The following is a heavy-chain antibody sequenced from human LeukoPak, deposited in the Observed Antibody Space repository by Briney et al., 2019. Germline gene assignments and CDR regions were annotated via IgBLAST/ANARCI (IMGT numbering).Heavy chain of an antibody. CDR3: AKDSHQWLGTESDY. CDR1: GFTFSSYA. V-gene: IGHV3-23*01. J-gene: IGHJ4*02. D-gene: IGHD6-19*01. Sequence: GGSLRLSCAASGFTFSSYAMSWVRQAPGKGLEWVSAISASGGTTYYADSVKGRFTISRDNSKNTLYLQMSSLRAEDTAVYYCAKDSHQWLGTESDYWGQGTLVTVSS. CDR2: ISASGGTT.